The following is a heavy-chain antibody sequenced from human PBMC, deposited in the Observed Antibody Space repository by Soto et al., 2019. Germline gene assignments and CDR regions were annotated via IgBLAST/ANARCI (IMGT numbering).Heavy chain of an antibody. J-gene: IGHJ4*02. Sequence: QVQLQQWGAGLLKPSETLSLTCAVYGGSFSGYYWSWIRQPPGKGLEWIGEINHSGSTNYNPSLKSRVTISVDTSKNQFSRKLSSVTAADTAVYYGAREGIAAAGTIDYWGQGTLVTVSS. CDR2: INHSGST. V-gene: IGHV4-34*01. CDR3: AREGIAAAGTIDY. CDR1: GGSFSGYY. D-gene: IGHD6-13*01.